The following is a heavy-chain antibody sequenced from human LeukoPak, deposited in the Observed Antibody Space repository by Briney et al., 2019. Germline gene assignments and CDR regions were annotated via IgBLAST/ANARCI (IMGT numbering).Heavy chain of an antibody. CDR1: GGSISSGSYY. D-gene: IGHD2-2*01. CDR2: IYTSGST. V-gene: IGHV4-61*02. CDR3: ARAEEIAPAPYAFDI. Sequence: SETLSLTCTVSGGSISSGSYYWSWIRQPAGKGLEWIGRIYTSGSTNYNPSLKSRVTISVDTSKNQFSLKLSSVTAADMAVYYCARAEEIAPAPYAFDIWGQGTMVTVSS. J-gene: IGHJ3*02.